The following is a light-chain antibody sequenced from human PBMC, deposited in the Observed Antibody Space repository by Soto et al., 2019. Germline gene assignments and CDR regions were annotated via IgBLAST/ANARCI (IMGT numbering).Light chain of an antibody. V-gene: IGKV1-39*01. J-gene: IGKJ1*01. Sequence: DIQMTQSPSSLSVSVGDRVTITCQASHDIRKYLTWYQQKPGKAPKLLIYAASSLQSGVPSRFSGSGSGTEFTLTISSLQPEDFATYYCQQSYSSPRTFGQGTKVDIK. CDR3: QQSYSSPRT. CDR1: HDIRKY. CDR2: AAS.